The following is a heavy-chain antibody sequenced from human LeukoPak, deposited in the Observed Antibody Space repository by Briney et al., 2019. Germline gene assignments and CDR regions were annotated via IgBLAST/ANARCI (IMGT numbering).Heavy chain of an antibody. D-gene: IGHD3-22*01. CDR3: ARWYYYDSSGYPDAFDI. V-gene: IGHV1-69*05. CDR2: IIPIFGTA. J-gene: IGHJ3*02. Sequence: ASVKVSCKASGGTFSSSAISWVRQAPGQGLEWMGRIIPIFGTANYAQKFQGRVTITTDESTSTAYMELSSLRSEDTAVYYCARWYYYDSSGYPDAFDIWGQGTMVTVSS. CDR1: GGTFSSSA.